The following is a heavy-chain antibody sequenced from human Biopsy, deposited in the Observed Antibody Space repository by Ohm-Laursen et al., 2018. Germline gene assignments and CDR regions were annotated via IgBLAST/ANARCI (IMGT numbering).Heavy chain of an antibody. V-gene: IGHV3-30*19. CDR3: AKDLSVYYYYGIDD. Sequence: SLRLSCSASGFTFRTYGMHWVRLAPGKGLEWVAVISYDQITKHYADSVRGRFTISRDNSKNTLYLQVNSLRAEDTAVYYCAKDLSVYYYYGIDDWGQGTTVTVSS. D-gene: IGHD5/OR15-5a*01. CDR1: GFTFRTYG. J-gene: IGHJ6*02. CDR2: ISYDQITK.